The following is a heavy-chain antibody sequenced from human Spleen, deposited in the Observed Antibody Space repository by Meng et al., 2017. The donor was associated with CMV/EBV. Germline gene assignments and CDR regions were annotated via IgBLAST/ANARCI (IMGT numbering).Heavy chain of an antibody. J-gene: IGHJ6*02. CDR1: GFTFSSYA. V-gene: IGHV3-30-3*01. CDR3: ARDLLLNSYYYYGMDV. Sequence: GGSLRLSCVASGFTFSSYAMNWVRQAPGKGLEWVAAILYDGSNKYYADSVKGRFTISRDNSKNTLYLQMNSLRAEDTAVYYCARDLLLNSYYYYGMDVWGQGTTVTVSS. CDR2: ILYDGSNK.